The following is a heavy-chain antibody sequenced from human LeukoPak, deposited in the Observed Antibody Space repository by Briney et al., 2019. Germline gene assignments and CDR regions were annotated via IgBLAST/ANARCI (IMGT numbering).Heavy chain of an antibody. CDR3: ARHADNSLYRFYY. J-gene: IGHJ4*02. V-gene: IGHV4-59*08. CDR2: ISYSGSP. D-gene: IGHD1-1*01. Sequence: PSETLSLTCTVSGGSMSSNYWTWIRQPPRKGLEWIGYISYSGSPNYNASLKSRVTISLDMSKNQFSLRLTSVTAADTAVYYCARHADNSLYRFYYWGQGNLVTVSS. CDR1: GGSMSSNY.